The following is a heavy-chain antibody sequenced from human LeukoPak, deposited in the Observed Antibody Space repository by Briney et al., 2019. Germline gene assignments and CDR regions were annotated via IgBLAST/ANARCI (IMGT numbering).Heavy chain of an antibody. D-gene: IGHD2-2*01. J-gene: IGHJ2*01. CDR1: GYTFTGYY. CDR3: ARVSPRCSSTSCYGIWNWYFDL. CDR2: INPNSGGT. Sequence: ASVKVSCKASGYTFTGYYMHWVRQAPGQGLEWMGWINPNSGGTNYAQKLQGRVTMTTDTSTSTAYMELRSLRSDDTAVYYCARVSPRCSSTSCYGIWNWYFDLWGRGTLVTVSS. V-gene: IGHV1-2*02.